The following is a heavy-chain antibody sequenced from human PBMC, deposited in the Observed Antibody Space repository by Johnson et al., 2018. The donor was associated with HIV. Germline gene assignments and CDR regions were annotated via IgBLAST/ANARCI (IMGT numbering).Heavy chain of an antibody. D-gene: IGHD6-19*01. CDR2: ISGNGGST. J-gene: IGHJ3*02. CDR1: GFTFSSHH. CDR3: ARVHPAVAGNDAFYI. Sequence: QVQLVESGGGLVQPGESLRLSCGASGFTFSSHHMHWVRQAPGKGLEHVSAISGNGGSTYYANSVKGRFTISRDNFKNTLYLQMNSLRAEDTAVYYCARVHPAVAGNDAFYIWGQGTMVTVSS. V-gene: IGHV3-64*04.